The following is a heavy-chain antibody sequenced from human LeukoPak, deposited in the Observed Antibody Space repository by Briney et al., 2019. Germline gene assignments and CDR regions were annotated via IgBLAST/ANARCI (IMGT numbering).Heavy chain of an antibody. CDR1: GFTFSSYG. CDR3: AKDRYYYDSSGYFDY. CDR2: ISYDGSNK. D-gene: IGHD3-22*01. J-gene: IGHJ4*02. Sequence: GGSLRLSCAASGFTFSSYGMPWVRQAPGKGLEWVAVISYDGSNKYYADSVKGRFTISRDNSKNTLYLQMNSLRAEDTAVYYCAKDRYYYDSSGYFDYWGQGTLVTVSS. V-gene: IGHV3-30*18.